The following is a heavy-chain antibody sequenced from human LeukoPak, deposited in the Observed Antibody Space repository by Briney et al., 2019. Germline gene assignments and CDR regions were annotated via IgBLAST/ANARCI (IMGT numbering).Heavy chain of an antibody. J-gene: IGHJ5*02. D-gene: IGHD3-3*01. CDR1: GYTFTSYY. Sequence: ASVKVSCKASGYTFTSYYMHWVRQAPGQGLEWMGIINPSGGSTSYAQKFQGRVTMTRDTSTSTVYMELSSLRSEDTAVYYCARGAFTIFGVVIIRQRFDPWGQGTLVTVSS. CDR3: ARGAFTIFGVVIIRQRFDP. CDR2: INPSGGST. V-gene: IGHV1-46*03.